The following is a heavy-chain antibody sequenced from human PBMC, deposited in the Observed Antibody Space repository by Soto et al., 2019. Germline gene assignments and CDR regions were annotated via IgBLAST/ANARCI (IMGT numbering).Heavy chain of an antibody. CDR1: GFTFSSFS. CDR3: ARTTTVAGTPEFDY. Sequence: QVQLVESGGGVVQPGRSLRLSCAASGFTFSSFSLHWVRQAPGKGLEWLALISYDGTNKYNADSVKGRFAISRDNSKNTLYLQLNSLRPEDTAVNYCARTTTVAGTPEFDYWGQGTLVTVSS. D-gene: IGHD6-19*01. V-gene: IGHV3-30*09. CDR2: ISYDGTNK. J-gene: IGHJ4*02.